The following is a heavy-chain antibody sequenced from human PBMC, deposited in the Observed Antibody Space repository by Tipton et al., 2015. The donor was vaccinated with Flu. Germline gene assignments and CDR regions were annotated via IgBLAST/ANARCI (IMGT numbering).Heavy chain of an antibody. D-gene: IGHD3-10*02. J-gene: IGHJ4*02. CDR1: GDSISSSTYY. V-gene: IGHV4-39*01. CDR2: VYFSGTT. CDR3: ARLSYYDVDLKNFYFDY. Sequence: TLSLTCTVSGDSISSSTYYWAWIRQPPGKGLEWIGTVYFSGTTYYNPSLKSRVTISVDMSKNQYSLKVTSVTAADTAVYYCARLSYYDVDLKNFYFDYWGQGALVTVSS.